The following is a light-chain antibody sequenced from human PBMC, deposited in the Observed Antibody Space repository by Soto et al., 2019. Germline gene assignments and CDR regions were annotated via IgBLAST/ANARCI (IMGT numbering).Light chain of an antibody. CDR1: QSVSSSC. V-gene: IGKV3-20*01. Sequence: EIVLTQSPGTLSLSPGERATLSCRASQSVSSSCLAWYQQKPDQAPRLLIYGAASRATGIPDRFSGSGSGTDFTLTISRLEPEDFAVYYCQQYGTSPRTFGQGTKVEIK. CDR2: GAA. CDR3: QQYGTSPRT. J-gene: IGKJ1*01.